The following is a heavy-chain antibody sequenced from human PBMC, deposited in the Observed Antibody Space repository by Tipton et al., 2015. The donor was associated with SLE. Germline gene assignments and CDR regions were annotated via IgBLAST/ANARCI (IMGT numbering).Heavy chain of an antibody. CDR1: GGSISSSSYY. CDR3: ARCPRFYDSSGYYRLDAFDI. J-gene: IGHJ3*02. V-gene: IGHV4-61*01. Sequence: TLSLTCTVSGGSISSSSYYWSWIRQPPGKGLEWIGYISYSGSTKYNPSLKSRVTMSVDTSKNQFSLKLSSVTAADTALYFCARCPRFYDSSGYYRLDAFDIWGQGTLVTVSS. D-gene: IGHD3-22*01. CDR2: ISYSGST.